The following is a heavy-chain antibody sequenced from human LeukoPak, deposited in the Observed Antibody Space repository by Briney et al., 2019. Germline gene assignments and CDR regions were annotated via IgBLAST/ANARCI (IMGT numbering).Heavy chain of an antibody. CDR3: ASLSGYSYGFFRY. V-gene: IGHV1-2*02. Sequence: GASVKVSCKASGYTFTGYYMHWVRQAPGQGLEWMGWINPNSGGTNYAQKFQGRVTMTRDTSISTAYMELSRLRSDDTAVYYCASLSGYSYGFFRYWGQGTLVTVSS. CDR2: INPNSGGT. D-gene: IGHD5-18*01. J-gene: IGHJ4*02. CDR1: GYTFTGYY.